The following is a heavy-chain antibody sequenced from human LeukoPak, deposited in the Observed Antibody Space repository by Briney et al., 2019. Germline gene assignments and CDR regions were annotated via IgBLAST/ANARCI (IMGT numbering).Heavy chain of an antibody. Sequence: PSETLSLTCVVYSGSFSGYYWCWIRKPPGTGLEWIGEMDRSGSTTYNPSLKGRVHVLLDNSKNQFSLSLSSVSAAATAAYYCARGYGTGSYDVYWGQGTLVAVSS. CDR3: ARGYGTGSYDVY. CDR1: SGSFSGYY. D-gene: IGHD3-10*01. CDR2: MDRSGST. J-gene: IGHJ4*02. V-gene: IGHV4-34*01.